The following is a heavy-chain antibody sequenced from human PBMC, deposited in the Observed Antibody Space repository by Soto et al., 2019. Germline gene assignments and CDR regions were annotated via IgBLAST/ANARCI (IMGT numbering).Heavy chain of an antibody. CDR1: EFTVTNNE. CDR3: ALRRVAYADF. J-gene: IGHJ4*02. V-gene: IGHV3-53*01. Sequence: AGGSLRLSCAASEFTVTNNEMSWVRQAQGKGLEWVSILYSGGNTYYADSVEGRFTISRDGSKNTLYLHMNSLRAEDTAVYYCALRRVAYADFWGQGTRVTVSS. CDR2: LYSGGNT. D-gene: IGHD2-2*01.